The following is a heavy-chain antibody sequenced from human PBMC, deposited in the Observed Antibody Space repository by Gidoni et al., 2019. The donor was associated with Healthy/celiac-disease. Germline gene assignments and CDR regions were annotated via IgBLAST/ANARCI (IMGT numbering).Heavy chain of an antibody. CDR2: IIPIFGTA. CDR1: GGTFSSYA. J-gene: IGHJ6*03. Sequence: QVQLVQSGAEVKKPGSSVKVSCKAAGGTFSSYAISWVRQAPGQGLEWMGGIIPIFGTADYAQKFQGRVTITADESTSTAYMELSSLRSEDTAVYYCARGSVVAALYYYYYYMDVWGKGTTVTVSS. V-gene: IGHV1-69*01. D-gene: IGHD2-15*01. CDR3: ARGSVVAALYYYYYYMDV.